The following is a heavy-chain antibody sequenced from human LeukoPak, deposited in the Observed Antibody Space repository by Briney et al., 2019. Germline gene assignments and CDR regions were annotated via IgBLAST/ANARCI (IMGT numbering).Heavy chain of an antibody. CDR2: INPNSGGT. D-gene: IGHD4-17*01. CDR3: ARDDYGVFDAFDI. Sequence: ASVKVSCKASGYTFTGQYMHWVRQAPGQGLEWMGWINPNSGGTNYAQKFQGRVTMTRDTSISTAYVELSRLRSDDTAVYYCARDDYGVFDAFDIWGQGTMVTVSS. V-gene: IGHV1-2*02. CDR1: GYTFTGQY. J-gene: IGHJ3*02.